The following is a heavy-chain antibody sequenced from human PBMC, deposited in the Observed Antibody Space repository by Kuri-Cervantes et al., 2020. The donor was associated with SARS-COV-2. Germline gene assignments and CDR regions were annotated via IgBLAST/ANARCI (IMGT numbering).Heavy chain of an antibody. CDR3: ARDAAADNLSDY. CDR2: IIPIFGIA. CDR1: GGTFSSYA. D-gene: IGHD6-13*01. J-gene: IGHJ4*02. Sequence: SVKVSCKASGGTFSSYAISWVRQAPGQGLEWMGRIIPIFGIANYAQKFQGRVMITADKSTSTAYMELSSLRSEDTAVYYCARDAAADNLSDYWGQGTLVTVSS. V-gene: IGHV1-69*04.